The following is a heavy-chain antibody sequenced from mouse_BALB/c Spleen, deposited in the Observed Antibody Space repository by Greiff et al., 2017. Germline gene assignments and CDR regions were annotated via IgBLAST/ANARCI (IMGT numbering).Heavy chain of an antibody. V-gene: IGHV3-6*02. D-gene: IGHD3-1*01. Sequence: EVQRVESGPGLVKPSQSLSLTCSVTGYSITSGYYWNWIRQFPGNKLEWMGYISYDGSNNYNPSLKNRISITRDTSKNQFFLKLNSVTTEDTATYYCAREGYQPNFDYWGQGTTLTVSS. CDR2: ISYDGSN. CDR3: AREGYQPNFDY. CDR1: GYSITSGYY. J-gene: IGHJ2*01.